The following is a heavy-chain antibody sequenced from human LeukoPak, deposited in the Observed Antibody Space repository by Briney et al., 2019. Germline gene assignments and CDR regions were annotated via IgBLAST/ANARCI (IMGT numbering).Heavy chain of an antibody. J-gene: IGHJ6*03. V-gene: IGHV3-21*01. CDR3: ARGPGSSRYYYYYMDV. CDR2: ISSSSSYI. Sequence: KPGGSLRLSCAASGFTFSSYSMNWVRQAPGKGLEWVSSISSSSSYIYYADSVKGRFTISRDNAKNSLYLQMNSLRAEDTAVYYCARGPGSSRYYYYYMDVWGKGTTVTVSS. D-gene: IGHD6-6*01. CDR1: GFTFSSYS.